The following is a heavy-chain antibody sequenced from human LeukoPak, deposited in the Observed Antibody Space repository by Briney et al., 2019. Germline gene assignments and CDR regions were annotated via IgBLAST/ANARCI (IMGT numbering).Heavy chain of an antibody. J-gene: IGHJ1*01. CDR2: VSGDGGRT. D-gene: IGHD6-19*01. CDR3: AKAWDSSAWGPQYYYH. CDR1: GFTFSTYA. Sequence: GGSLRLSCAASGFTFSTYAMNWVRQAPGKGLEWVSAVSGDGGRTYYADSVKGRFTISRDNSKNTLYLQMNSLRAEDTAVYYWAKAWDSSAWGPQYYYHSGQGTLVTVSS. V-gene: IGHV3-23*01.